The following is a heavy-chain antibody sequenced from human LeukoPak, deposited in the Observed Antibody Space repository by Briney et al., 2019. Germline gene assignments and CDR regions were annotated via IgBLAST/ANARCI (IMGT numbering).Heavy chain of an antibody. CDR3: ATRGGSPRTPYYYDILDY. V-gene: IGHV3-23*01. Sequence: GGSLRLSCAASGFTFSSYAMSWVRQAPGKGLEWVSAISGSGGSTYYADSVKGRFTISRDNSKNTLYLQMNSLRAEDTAVYYCATRGGSPRTPYYYDILDYGGQGTLVTVSS. CDR1: GFTFSSYA. J-gene: IGHJ4*02. D-gene: IGHD3-22*01. CDR2: ISGSGGST.